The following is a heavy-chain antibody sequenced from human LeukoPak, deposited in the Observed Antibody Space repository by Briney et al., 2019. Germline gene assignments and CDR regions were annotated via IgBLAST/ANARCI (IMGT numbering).Heavy chain of an antibody. V-gene: IGHV4-30-4*01. CDR2: IYYSGST. D-gene: IGHD6-6*01. CDR3: ALRNGHSSSSGDY. CDR1: GGSISSGDYY. Sequence: PSQTLSLTCTVSGGSISSGDYYWSWIRQPPGKGLEWIGYIYYSGSTYYNPSLKSRVTLSVDTSKNQVSLKLTSVSAADTAVYYCALRNGHSSSSGDYWGQGTLVTVSS. J-gene: IGHJ4*02.